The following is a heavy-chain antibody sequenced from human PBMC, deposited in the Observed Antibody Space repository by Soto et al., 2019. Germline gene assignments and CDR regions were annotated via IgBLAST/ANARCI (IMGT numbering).Heavy chain of an antibody. CDR3: GRKPLSQGWFGP. V-gene: IGHV4-31*03. J-gene: IGHJ5*01. CDR2: IYYSGST. CDR1: GVSFSSCGYY. Sequence: QVQLQESGPGLVKPSHTLSLTCTVPGVSFSSCGYYWSWIRQDPGKGLAWIGYIYYSGSTYYYPSLKSRVTLSVDTSKNQFPLKLSTVDARDPAVYYCGRKPLSQGWFGPWGQGTLVTVPS.